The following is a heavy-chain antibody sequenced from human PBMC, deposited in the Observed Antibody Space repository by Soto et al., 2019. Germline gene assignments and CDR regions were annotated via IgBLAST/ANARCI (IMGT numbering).Heavy chain of an antibody. CDR2: ISVYNGNT. V-gene: IGHV1-18*01. CDR1: GYTFSSSS. J-gene: IGHJ4*02. Sequence: ASVKVSCKASGYTFSSSSISWVRQAPGQGLECMGWISVYNGNTNYAQTLQGRVTMSTDTSTGTAYMELRSLRSDDTAVYYCARNASGGFDSWGQGTLVTVSS. CDR3: ARNASGGFDS. D-gene: IGHD3-16*01.